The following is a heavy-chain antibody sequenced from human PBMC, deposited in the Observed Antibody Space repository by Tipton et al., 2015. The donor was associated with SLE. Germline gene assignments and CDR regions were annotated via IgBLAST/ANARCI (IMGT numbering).Heavy chain of an antibody. CDR3: AKEERSSSWRDGMDV. Sequence: GSLRLSCAASGFTFSSYTMSWVRQAPGKGLEWVSAISGSGGSTYYADSVKGRFTISRDNSKNTLYLQMNSLRAEDTAVYYCAKEERSSSWRDGMDVWGQGTTVTVSS. J-gene: IGHJ6*02. CDR2: ISGSGGST. V-gene: IGHV3-23*01. D-gene: IGHD6-13*01. CDR1: GFTFSSYT.